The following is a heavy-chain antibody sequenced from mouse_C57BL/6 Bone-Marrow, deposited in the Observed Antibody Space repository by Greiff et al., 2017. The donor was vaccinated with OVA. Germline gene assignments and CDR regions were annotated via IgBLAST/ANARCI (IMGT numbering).Heavy chain of an antibody. V-gene: IGHV5-12*01. D-gene: IGHD1-1*01. CDR2: ISNGGGST. J-gene: IGHJ3*01. CDR3: ARSDYYGSWFAY. CDR1: GFTFSDYY. Sequence: DVKLVESGGGLVQPGGSLKLSCAASGFTFSDYYMYWVRQTPEKRLEWVAYISNGGGSTYYPDTVKGRFTISRDNAKNTLYLQMSRLKSEDTAMYYCARSDYYGSWFAYWGQGTLGTVSA.